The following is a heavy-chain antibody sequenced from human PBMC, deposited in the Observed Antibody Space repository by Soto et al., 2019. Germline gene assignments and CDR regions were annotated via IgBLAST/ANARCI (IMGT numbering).Heavy chain of an antibody. CDR1: GVSISVYD. V-gene: IGHV4-59*01. Sequence: PSETLSLTCTVSGVSISVYDWSWIRQPPGKGLEWIGFVSNSGSTIYNPSLKSRVTISVDTSKSHFSLKLNSMTAADTAVYYCARVRGYTGYDTYHSDFRGRGILVTVSS. D-gene: IGHD5-12*01. CDR2: VSNSGST. J-gene: IGHJ4*02. CDR3: ARVRGYTGYDTYHSDF.